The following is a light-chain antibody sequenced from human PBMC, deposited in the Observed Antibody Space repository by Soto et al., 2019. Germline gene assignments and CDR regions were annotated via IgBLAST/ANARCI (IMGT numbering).Light chain of an antibody. Sequence: DIQMTQSPSSLSASVGDRVTITCRASQSISRNLNWYQHKPGKAPKLLIYAASSLQNGVPSTFSGGGSGTEFTLIISSLQREDFETYYCQQSYTTASISFGQGTRLEIK. J-gene: IGKJ5*01. CDR3: QQSYTTASIS. V-gene: IGKV1-39*01. CDR2: AAS. CDR1: QSISRN.